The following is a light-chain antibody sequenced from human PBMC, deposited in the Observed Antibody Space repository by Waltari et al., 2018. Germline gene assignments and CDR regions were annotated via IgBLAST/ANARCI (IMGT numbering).Light chain of an antibody. CDR1: LGISRW. J-gene: IGKJ1*01. CDR3: LQANSFPWT. V-gene: IGKV1-12*01. CDR2: PSS. Sequence: DIQMTQSPSSVSAPVGDIVTITCRASLGISRWVAWYQQKPGKAPKLLIFPSSSLRSGVPSRFSGSGSGTDFTLTISSLQPEDFATYYCLQANSFPWTFGQGTKVDIK.